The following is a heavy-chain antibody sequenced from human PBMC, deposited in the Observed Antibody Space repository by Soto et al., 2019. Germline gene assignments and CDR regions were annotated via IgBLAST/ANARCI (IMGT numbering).Heavy chain of an antibody. CDR2: ISSSGSTI. D-gene: IGHD3-22*01. CDR3: ARAPYYYDSGGYQGY. Sequence: GGSLRLSCAASGFTFSGYYMSWIRQARGKGLEWVSYISSSGSTIYYADSVKGRFTISRDNAKNSLYLQMNSLRAEDTAVYYCARAPYYYDSGGYQGYWGQGTLVTVSS. V-gene: IGHV3-11*01. CDR1: GFTFSGYY. J-gene: IGHJ4*02.